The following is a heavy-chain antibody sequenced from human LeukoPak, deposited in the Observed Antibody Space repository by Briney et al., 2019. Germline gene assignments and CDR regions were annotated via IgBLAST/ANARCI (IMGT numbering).Heavy chain of an antibody. V-gene: IGHV4-59*01. CDR1: GGSISSYY. CDR3: ARLGIAVDNWFDP. J-gene: IGHJ5*02. CDR2: IYYSGST. D-gene: IGHD6-19*01. Sequence: SETLSLTCTVSGGSISSYYWSWIRQPPGKGLEWIGYIYYSGSTNFNPSLESRVTMSVDTSKNQFSLKLTSVTAADTAVYYCARLGIAVDNWFDPWGQGTLVTVSS.